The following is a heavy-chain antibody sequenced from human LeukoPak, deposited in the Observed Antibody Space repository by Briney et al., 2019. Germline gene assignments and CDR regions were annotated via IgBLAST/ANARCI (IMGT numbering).Heavy chain of an antibody. CDR3: ASGGGYSYGHLDY. J-gene: IGHJ4*02. Sequence: GGSLRLSCAASGFTVSSNYMSWVRQAPGKRLEWVSVIYSGGSTYYADSVKGRFTISRDNSKNTLYLQMNSLRAEDTAVYYCASGGGYSYGHLDYWGQGTLVNVSS. V-gene: IGHV3-53*01. CDR2: IYSGGST. CDR1: GFTVSSNY. D-gene: IGHD5-18*01.